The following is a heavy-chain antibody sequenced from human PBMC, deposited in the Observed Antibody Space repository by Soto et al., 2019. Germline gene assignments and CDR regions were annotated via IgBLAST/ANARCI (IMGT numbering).Heavy chain of an antibody. D-gene: IGHD6-13*01. CDR3: ARDEQQLASYFDY. J-gene: IGHJ4*02. CDR1: GFTFSSYS. CDR2: ISSSSSTI. Sequence: TGGSLRLSCAASGFTFSSYSMNWVRQAPGKGLEWVSYISSSSSTIYYADSVKGRFTISRDNAKNSLYLQMNSLRAEDTAVYYCARDEQQLASYFDYWGQGTLVTVSS. V-gene: IGHV3-48*01.